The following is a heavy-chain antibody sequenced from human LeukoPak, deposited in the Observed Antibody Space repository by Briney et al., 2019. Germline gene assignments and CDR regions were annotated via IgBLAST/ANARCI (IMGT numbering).Heavy chain of an antibody. CDR2: IYYSGST. V-gene: IGHV4-39*07. J-gene: IGHJ4*02. CDR3: ARGSYSSGWYGDY. D-gene: IGHD6-19*01. Sequence: KPSETLSLTCTVSGGSISSSSYYWGWIRQPPGKGLEWIGSIYYSGSTYYNPSLKSRVTISVDTSKNQFSLKLSSVTAADTAVYYCARGSYSSGWYGDYWGQGTLVTVSS. CDR1: GGSISSSSYY.